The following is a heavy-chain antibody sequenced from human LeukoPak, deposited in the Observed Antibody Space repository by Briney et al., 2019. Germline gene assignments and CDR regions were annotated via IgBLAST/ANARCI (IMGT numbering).Heavy chain of an antibody. CDR3: ARDSAGSGGWEFDY. V-gene: IGHV4-39*07. J-gene: IGHJ4*02. D-gene: IGHD6-19*01. CDR1: GGSISSSSYY. CDR2: IYYSGTT. Sequence: SETLSLTCTVSGGSISSSSYYWGWIRQPPGKGLEWIGSIYYSGTTYYNPSLKSRVTISVDTSKNQFSLKLSSVTAADTAVYYCARDSAGSGGWEFDYWGQGTLVTVSS.